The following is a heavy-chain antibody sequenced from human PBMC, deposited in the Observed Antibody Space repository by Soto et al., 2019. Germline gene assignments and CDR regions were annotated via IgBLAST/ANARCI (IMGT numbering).Heavy chain of an antibody. Sequence: SETLSLTCTVSGGSVSSGSYYWSWIRQPPGKELEWIGYIYYSGSTNFNPSLKSRVTISVNTSKNQFSLKLSSVTAADTAVYYCARGQNGITGTTTWFDPWGQGTLVTVSS. CDR3: ARGQNGITGTTTWFDP. CDR1: GGSVSSGSYY. V-gene: IGHV4-61*01. CDR2: IYYSGST. D-gene: IGHD1-20*01. J-gene: IGHJ5*02.